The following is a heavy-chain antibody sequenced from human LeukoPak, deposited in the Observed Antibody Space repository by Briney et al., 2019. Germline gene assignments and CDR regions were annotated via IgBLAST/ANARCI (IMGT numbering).Heavy chain of an antibody. CDR1: GRSMSSYY. CDR3: ARGGSSGPDY. CDR2: MYSSGST. D-gene: IGHD6-19*01. Sequence: PSETLSLTCTVSGRSMSSYYGSWIRQAAGKGVEWIGRMYSSGSTNYNPSLKSRVTISLDKSKNQFSLKLSSVTAAETAVYYCARGGSSGPDYWGQGTLVTVSS. V-gene: IGHV4-4*07. J-gene: IGHJ4*02.